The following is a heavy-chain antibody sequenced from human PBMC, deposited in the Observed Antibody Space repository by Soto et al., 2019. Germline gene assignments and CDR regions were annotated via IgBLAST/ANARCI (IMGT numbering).Heavy chain of an antibody. CDR3: ARGTMAAGSTTMYYFDY. Sequence: GGSLRLSCAASGFTFSSYSMSWVRQAPGKGLEWVSYISSGSSTIYYADSVKGRFTISRDNAKNSLYLQMNSLRAEDTAVYYCARGTMAAGSTTMYYFDYWGQGTLVTVSS. J-gene: IGHJ4*02. D-gene: IGHD6-13*01. CDR2: ISSGSSTI. V-gene: IGHV3-48*01. CDR1: GFTFSSYS.